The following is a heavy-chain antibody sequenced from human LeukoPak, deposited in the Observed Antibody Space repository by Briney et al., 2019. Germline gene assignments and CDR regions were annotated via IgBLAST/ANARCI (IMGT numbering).Heavy chain of an antibody. D-gene: IGHD2-2*01. V-gene: IGHV4-31*03. CDR3: ARLQLPPLYYFDY. CDR2: IYYSGST. J-gene: IGHJ4*02. CDR1: GGSISSGGYY. Sequence: SQTLSLTCTVSGGSISSGGYYWSWIRQHPGKGLEWIGYIYYSGSTYYNPSLKSRVTISVDRSKNQFSLKLSSVTAADTAVYYCARLQLPPLYYFDYWGQGTLVTVSS.